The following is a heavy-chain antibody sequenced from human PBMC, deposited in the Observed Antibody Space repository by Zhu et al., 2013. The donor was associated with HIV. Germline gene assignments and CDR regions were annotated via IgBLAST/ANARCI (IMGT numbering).Heavy chain of an antibody. V-gene: IGHV1-58*02. CDR1: GYTFTTYG. J-gene: IGHJ6*02. Sequence: QLVQSGAEVKKPGASVKVSCKASGYTFTTYGISWVRQAPGQGLEWIGWIVVGSGNTNYAQKFQERVTITRDMSTSTAYMELSSLRSEDTAVYYCAAEVGYCSTTNCLYYYYGMDVWGQGTTVTVSS. CDR3: AAEVGYCSTTNCLYYYYGMDV. CDR2: IVVGSGNT. D-gene: IGHD2-2*01.